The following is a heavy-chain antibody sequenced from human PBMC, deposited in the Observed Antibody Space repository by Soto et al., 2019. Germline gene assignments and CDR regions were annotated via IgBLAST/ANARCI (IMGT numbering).Heavy chain of an antibody. CDR2: IIPIFGTA. CDR1: GGTFSSYA. D-gene: IGHD5-12*01. Sequence: ASVKVSCKASGGTFSSYAISWVRQAPGQGLEWMGGIIPIFGTANYAQKFQGRVTITADESTSTAYMELSSLRSEDTAVYYCARDSRDGYKRFDYWGQGTLVTVS. J-gene: IGHJ4*02. V-gene: IGHV1-69*13. CDR3: ARDSRDGYKRFDY.